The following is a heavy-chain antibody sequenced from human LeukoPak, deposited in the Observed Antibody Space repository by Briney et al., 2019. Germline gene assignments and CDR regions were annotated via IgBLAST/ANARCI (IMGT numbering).Heavy chain of an antibody. Sequence: LSLTCTVSGGSISNYYWSWIRQAPGKGLEWVSYISSSGSTIYYADSVKGRFTISRDNAKNSLYLQMNSLRAEDTAVYYCARDGSSWNFDYWGQGTLATVSS. D-gene: IGHD6-13*01. CDR3: ARDGSSWNFDY. CDR1: GGSISNYY. V-gene: IGHV3-11*01. J-gene: IGHJ4*02. CDR2: ISSSGSTI.